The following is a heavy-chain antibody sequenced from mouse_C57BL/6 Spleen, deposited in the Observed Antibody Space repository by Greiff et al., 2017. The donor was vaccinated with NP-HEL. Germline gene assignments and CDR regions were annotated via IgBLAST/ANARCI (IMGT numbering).Heavy chain of an antibody. D-gene: IGHD1-1*01. CDR2: IHPNSGST. CDR3: ANFDYGSSTGFAY. CDR1: GYTFTSYW. J-gene: IGHJ3*01. Sequence: QVQLQQPGAELVKPGASVKLSCKASGYTFTSYWMHWVKQRPGQGLEWIGMIHPNSGSTNYNEKFKSKATLTVDKSSSTAYMQLSSLTSEDSAVYYCANFDYGSSTGFAYCGQGTLVTVSA. V-gene: IGHV1-64*01.